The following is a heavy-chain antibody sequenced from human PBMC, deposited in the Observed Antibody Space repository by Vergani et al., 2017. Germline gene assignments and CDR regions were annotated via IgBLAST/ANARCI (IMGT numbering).Heavy chain of an antibody. D-gene: IGHD3-10*01. CDR2: IISSSRYI. CDR3: ARDRRLLGFGELFLQGYYGMDV. J-gene: IGHJ6*02. Sequence: EVQLVESGGGLVKPGGSLRLSCAASGFTFSSYSMNWVRQAPGKGLEWVSFIISSSRYIYYADSVKGRFPISRDNSKNTLYLQMNSLRAEDTAVYYCARDRRLLGFGELFLQGYYGMDVWGQGSTVTVSS. CDR1: GFTFSSYS. V-gene: IGHV3-21*04.